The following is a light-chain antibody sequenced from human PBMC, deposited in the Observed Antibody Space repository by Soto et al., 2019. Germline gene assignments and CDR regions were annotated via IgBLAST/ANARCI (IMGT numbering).Light chain of an antibody. Sequence: EIVLTQSPGTLSLSPGERGTLSCRASQSLSSSHFAWYQQKPGQAPRLLIYGSTSRATGIPDRFSGSGSGTDFTLTISRLEPEDFAVYYCQQYDSSSLLTFGGGTKVEIK. CDR2: GST. CDR1: QSLSSSH. J-gene: IGKJ4*01. V-gene: IGKV3-20*01. CDR3: QQYDSSSLLT.